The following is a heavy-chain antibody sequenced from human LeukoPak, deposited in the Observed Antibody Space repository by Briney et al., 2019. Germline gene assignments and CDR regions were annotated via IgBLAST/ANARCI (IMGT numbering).Heavy chain of an antibody. J-gene: IGHJ5*02. CDR2: ISNDGSWK. Sequence: PGTSLRLSCAASGFPFSNFYIHWVRQAPGKGLEWVGIISNDGSWKNFADSVKGRFTSSRDNSKNMVYLQMNSLTVEDTAVYYCARDNSIGAPGSWWFDPWGQGTLVTVSS. CDR3: ARDNSIGAPGSWWFDP. D-gene: IGHD6-13*01. V-gene: IGHV3-30-3*01. CDR1: GFPFSNFY.